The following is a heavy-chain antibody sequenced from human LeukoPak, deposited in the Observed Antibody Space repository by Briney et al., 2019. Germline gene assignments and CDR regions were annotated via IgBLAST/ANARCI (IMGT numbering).Heavy chain of an antibody. CDR2: IRYDGSNN. Sequence: PGGSLRLSCATTGFTFSSFGMHWVRQAPGKGLECVAFIRYDGSNNYYADSVKGRFTISRDNSKNTLYLQMNSLRAEDTAVYYCAKTYSSSRAHYYYYYYMDVWGKGTTVTVSS. D-gene: IGHD6-13*01. CDR1: GFTFSSFG. CDR3: AKTYSSSRAHYYYYYYMDV. V-gene: IGHV3-30*02. J-gene: IGHJ6*03.